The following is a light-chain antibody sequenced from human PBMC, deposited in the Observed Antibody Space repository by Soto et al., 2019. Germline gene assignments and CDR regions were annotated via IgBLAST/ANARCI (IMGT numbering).Light chain of an antibody. CDR1: SSDVGDYNY. CDR2: DVS. Sequence: QSVLTQPASVSGSPGQSITISCTGNSSDVGDYNYVSWYQQHPGKAPKLMIYDVSNRPSGVSNRFSGSKSGNTASLTISGLQAEDEADYYCSSYTSSSTLVVFGGGTKLTVL. J-gene: IGLJ2*01. V-gene: IGLV2-14*01. CDR3: SSYTSSSTLVV.